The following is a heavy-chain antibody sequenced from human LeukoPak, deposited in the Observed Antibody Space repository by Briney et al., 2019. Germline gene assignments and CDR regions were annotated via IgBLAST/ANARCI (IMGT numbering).Heavy chain of an antibody. CDR1: GFTFSSYE. J-gene: IGHJ4*02. CDR2: ISSSGSTI. Sequence: GGSLRLSCAASGFTFSSYEMNWVRQAPGKGLEWVSYISSSGSTIYYADSVKGRLTISRDNAKNSLYLQMNSLRAEDTAVYYCARGSIVVVVAAQGLMDYWGQGTLVTVSS. CDR3: ARGSIVVVVAAQGLMDY. V-gene: IGHV3-48*03. D-gene: IGHD2-15*01.